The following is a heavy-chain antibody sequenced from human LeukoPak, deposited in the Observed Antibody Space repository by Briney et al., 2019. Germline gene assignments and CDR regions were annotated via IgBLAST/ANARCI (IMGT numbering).Heavy chain of an antibody. CDR1: GFTFSSFS. D-gene: IGHD3-22*01. V-gene: IGHV3-48*02. Sequence: GGSLRLSCAASGFTFSSFSMNWVRQAPGKGLEWVSYISSSSSTIYYADSVKGRFTISRDNAKNSLYLQMNSLRDEDTAVYYCARDYYDSSGYYFIYYYGMDVWGQGTTVTVSS. CDR3: ARDYYDSSGYYFIYYYGMDV. CDR2: ISSSSSTI. J-gene: IGHJ6*02.